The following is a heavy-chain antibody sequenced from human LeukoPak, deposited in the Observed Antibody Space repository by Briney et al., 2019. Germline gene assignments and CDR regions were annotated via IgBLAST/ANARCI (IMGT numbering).Heavy chain of an antibody. CDR2: IVYSGIT. Sequence: SETLSLTCTVSGGSISSSSYYWGWIRQPLGKGLEWIGSIVYSGITYYNPSLKSRVTISADTSEHQFSLKLSSVTAAHPPVYYCARHFFDWFRMKWFDPWGQGTLVTVSS. CDR3: ARHFFDWFRMKWFDP. V-gene: IGHV4-39*01. J-gene: IGHJ5*02. D-gene: IGHD3-9*01. CDR1: GGSISSSSYY.